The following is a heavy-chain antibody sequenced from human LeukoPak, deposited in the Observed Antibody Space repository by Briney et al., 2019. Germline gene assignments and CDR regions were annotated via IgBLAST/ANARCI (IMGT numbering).Heavy chain of an antibody. V-gene: IGHV1-2*02. CDR3: ARGYYDSSGYYYFLEVWFDP. Sequence: ASVKVSCKASGYTFTGYYMHWVRQAPGQGLEWMGWINPNSGGTNYAKKFQGRVTMTRDTSISTAYMELSRLRSDDTTVYYCARGYYDSSGYYYFLEVWFDPWGQGTLVTVSS. CDR2: INPNSGGT. D-gene: IGHD3-22*01. CDR1: GYTFTGYY. J-gene: IGHJ5*02.